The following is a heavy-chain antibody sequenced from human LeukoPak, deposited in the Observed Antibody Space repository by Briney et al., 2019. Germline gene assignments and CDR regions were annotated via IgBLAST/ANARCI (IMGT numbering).Heavy chain of an antibody. J-gene: IGHJ4*02. V-gene: IGHV4-30-4*01. D-gene: IGHD2-15*01. Sequence: SQTLSLTCTVSGGSISSGDYIWTWIRQPPGKGLEWIGRMHYGGSPSYNPSLRSRVTISADTSKNQFSLSLYSVTAADTAVYYCTRGLPSDKIDYWGQGTLVTVSS. CDR2: MHYGGSP. CDR3: TRGLPSDKIDY. CDR1: GGSISSGDYI.